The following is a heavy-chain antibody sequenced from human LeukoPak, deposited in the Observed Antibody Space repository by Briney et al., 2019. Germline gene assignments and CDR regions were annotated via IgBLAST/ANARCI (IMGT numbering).Heavy chain of an antibody. CDR2: ISSSGSTI. CDR3: ARDKATQNYYYYMDV. D-gene: IGHD5-12*01. V-gene: IGHV3-11*01. CDR1: GFTFSDYY. Sequence: PGGSLRLSCAASGFTFSDYYMSWIRQAPGKGLEWVSYISSSGSTIYYADSVKGRFTISRDNAKNSLYLQMNSLRAEDTAVYYCARDKATQNYYYYMDVWGKGTTVTASS. J-gene: IGHJ6*03.